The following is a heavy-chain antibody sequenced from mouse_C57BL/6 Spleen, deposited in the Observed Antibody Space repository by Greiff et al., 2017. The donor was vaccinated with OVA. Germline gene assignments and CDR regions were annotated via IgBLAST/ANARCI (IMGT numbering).Heavy chain of an antibody. J-gene: IGHJ1*03. CDR2: IDPYDSET. Sequence: QVQLQQSGAELVRPGSSVKLSCKASGYTFTSYWLHWVKQRPIQGLEWIGNIDPYDSETHYNQKFKDKATLTVDKSSSTAFMQLSSLTSGDSAVYYCARPPPTEGSYWYFDVWGTGTTVTVSS. CDR3: ARPPPTEGSYWYFDV. CDR1: GYTFTSYW. D-gene: IGHD4-1*02. V-gene: IGHV1-52*01.